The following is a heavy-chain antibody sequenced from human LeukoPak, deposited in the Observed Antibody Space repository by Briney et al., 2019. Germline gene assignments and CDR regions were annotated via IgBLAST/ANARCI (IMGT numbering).Heavy chain of an antibody. D-gene: IGHD3-3*01. V-gene: IGHV3-30*02. Sequence: GGSLRLSCAASGFTFSSYGMHWVRQAPGKGLEWVAFIRYDGSNKYYADSVKGRFTISRDNSKNTLYLQMNSLRAEDTAVYYCAKAPFWSGYPPGAFDIGGQGKMVTVSS. CDR1: GFTFSSYG. CDR2: IRYDGSNK. J-gene: IGHJ3*02. CDR3: AKAPFWSGYPPGAFDI.